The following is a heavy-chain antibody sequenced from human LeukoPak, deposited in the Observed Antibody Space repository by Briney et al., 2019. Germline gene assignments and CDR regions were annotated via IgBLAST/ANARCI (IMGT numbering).Heavy chain of an antibody. J-gene: IGHJ2*01. D-gene: IGHD4-17*01. CDR1: GFTFDDYG. CDR2: INWNDGST. Sequence: GGSLRLSCAASGFTFDDYGMSWARQAPGKGLEWVSGINWNDGSTGYADSVKGRFTISRDNAKNSLYLQMNSLRAEDTALYYCARVYDYGERKYWYFDLWGRGTLVTVSS. CDR3: ARVYDYGERKYWYFDL. V-gene: IGHV3-20*04.